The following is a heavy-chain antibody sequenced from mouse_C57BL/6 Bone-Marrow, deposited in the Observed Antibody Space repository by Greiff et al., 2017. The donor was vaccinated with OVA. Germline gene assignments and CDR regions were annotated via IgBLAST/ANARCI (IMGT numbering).Heavy chain of an antibody. D-gene: IGHD1-1*01. Sequence: VQLQQPGAELVKPGASVTMSCKASGYTFTSYWITWVKQRPGQGLVWSGDNYPGSGSTNSNEKFKSKATLTVDTSSSTAYMQLSTLTSEDSAVYYSARDDYYGRGFDYWGQGTTLTVSS. CDR1: GYTFTSYW. J-gene: IGHJ2*01. V-gene: IGHV1-55*01. CDR2: NYPGSGST. CDR3: ARDDYYGRGFDY.